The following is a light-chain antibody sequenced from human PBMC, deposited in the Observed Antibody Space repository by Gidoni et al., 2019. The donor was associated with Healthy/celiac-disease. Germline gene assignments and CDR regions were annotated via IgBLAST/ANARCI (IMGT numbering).Light chain of an antibody. CDR3: QQSYSTPLFT. Sequence: DIQMTQSPSSLSASVGDRVTITCRASQSISSYLNWYQQKPGKAPKLLIYAASSLQSGVPSRFSGSGSGTEFTLIISSLQPEDFATYYCQQSYSTPLFTFGPGTKVDIK. V-gene: IGKV1-39*01. CDR2: AAS. CDR1: QSISSY. J-gene: IGKJ3*01.